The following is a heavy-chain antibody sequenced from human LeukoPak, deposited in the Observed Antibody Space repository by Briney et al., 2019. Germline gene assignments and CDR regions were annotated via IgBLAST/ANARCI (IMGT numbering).Heavy chain of an antibody. Sequence: SETLSLTCTVSGGSISIYYWNWIRQPPGKGLEWIAYRESNGYTEYYPSLMSRVKISLDTSKNQLSLKLTSVTAADTAVYYCARGVYGAYFDFWGQGTLVTVSS. J-gene: IGHJ4*02. D-gene: IGHD4-17*01. V-gene: IGHV4-59*01. CDR2: RESNGYT. CDR3: ARGVYGAYFDF. CDR1: GGSISIYY.